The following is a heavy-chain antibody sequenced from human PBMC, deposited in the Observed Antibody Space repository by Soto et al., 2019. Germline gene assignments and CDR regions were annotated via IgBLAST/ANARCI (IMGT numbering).Heavy chain of an antibody. V-gene: IGHV4-31*03. Sequence: SETLSLTCTVSGGSISSGGYYRSWIRQHPGKGLEWIGYIYYSGSTYYNPSLKSRVTISVDTSKNQFSLKLSSVTAADTAVYYSARQRLMDCSSTSCHAHWFDPWGQGTLVTVSS. J-gene: IGHJ5*02. CDR3: ARQRLMDCSSTSCHAHWFDP. CDR2: IYYSGST. D-gene: IGHD2-2*01. CDR1: GGSISSGGYY.